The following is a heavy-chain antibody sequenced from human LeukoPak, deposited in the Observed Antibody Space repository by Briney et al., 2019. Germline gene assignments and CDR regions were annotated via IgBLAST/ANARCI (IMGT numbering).Heavy chain of an antibody. V-gene: IGHV4-39*07. D-gene: IGHD1-26*01. Sequence: SETLSLTCTVSGVSISSTSNQWGWIRQPPGKGLEWIGSIYYSGNTHYNPSLKSRVTISVDTSKNQFSLRLRSVTAADTAVYYCAREGGDIVGAIQHWGQGTLVTVSS. CDR1: GVSISSTSNQ. J-gene: IGHJ1*01. CDR3: AREGGDIVGAIQH. CDR2: IYYSGNT.